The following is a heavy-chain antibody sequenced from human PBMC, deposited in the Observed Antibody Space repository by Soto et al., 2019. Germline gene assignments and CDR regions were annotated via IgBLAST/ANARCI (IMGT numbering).Heavy chain of an antibody. V-gene: IGHV1-69*06. CDR2: VIPMFLKP. Sequence: SVKVSCKASGGTFDTYAISWVRQAPGQGLEWMGGVIPMFLKPNYAQKFKGRVTITAVKSTNTVYMEMISLMSGDTAVYYCVRGGGEMANPPPYLYWGQGTQVTVSS. CDR1: GGTFDTYA. J-gene: IGHJ4*02. CDR3: VRGGGEMANPPPYLY. D-gene: IGHD3-16*01.